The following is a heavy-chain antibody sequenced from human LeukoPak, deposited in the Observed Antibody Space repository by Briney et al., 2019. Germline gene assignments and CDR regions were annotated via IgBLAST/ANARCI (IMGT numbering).Heavy chain of an antibody. J-gene: IGHJ4*02. CDR1: GYTFSTYD. Sequence: ASLRVSCKTSGYTFSTYDINWLRQAAGQGHEWMGWMNPNSANTGFAQKFQGRATITTDTSISTAYLELSSLTSEDTAVYYCARAIRYQLLSEYWGQGTLVTVSS. D-gene: IGHD2-2*01. CDR2: MNPNSANT. CDR3: ARAIRYQLLSEY. V-gene: IGHV1-8*03.